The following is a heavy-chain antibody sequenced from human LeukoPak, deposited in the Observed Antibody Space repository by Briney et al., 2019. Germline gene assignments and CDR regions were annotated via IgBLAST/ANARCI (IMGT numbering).Heavy chain of an antibody. CDR1: GYTFTGYY. J-gene: IGHJ4*02. V-gene: IGHV1-2*04. CDR3: ARGGMATITPLNY. CDR2: INPNSGGT. D-gene: IGHD5-24*01. Sequence: ASVKVSCKASGYTFTGYYMHWVRQAPGQGLEWMGWINPNSGGTNYAQKFQGWVTMTRDTSISTAYMELSRLRSDDTAVYYCARGGMATITPLNYWGQGTLVTVSS.